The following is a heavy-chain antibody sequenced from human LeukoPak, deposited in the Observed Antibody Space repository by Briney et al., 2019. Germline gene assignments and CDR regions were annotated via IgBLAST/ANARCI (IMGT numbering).Heavy chain of an antibody. Sequence: GGSLRLSCEASGFNFRNYAMRWVRQSPDKGLEWISMIRSNGDTTHYSDSVRGWFSISRDNSKNTVYLQMNSLRAEDTAVYYCARGARKGDDYGGFFDYWGQGTLVTVSS. CDR2: IRSNGDTT. J-gene: IGHJ4*02. D-gene: IGHD4-17*01. CDR1: GFNFRNYA. V-gene: IGHV3-23*01. CDR3: ARGARKGDDYGGFFDY.